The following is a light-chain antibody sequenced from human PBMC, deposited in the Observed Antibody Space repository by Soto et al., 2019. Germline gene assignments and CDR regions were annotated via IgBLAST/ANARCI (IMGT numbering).Light chain of an antibody. Sequence: EIVVTQSPGTLSVSPGERVTLSCRASQNVSSGYLAWYQQKPGQAPRLLIYGASTRASGIPDRFSGNGSGTDFALTLRRLEPEDFGVYHCQQYGSTPPTFGPGTKVEI. CDR1: QNVSSGY. J-gene: IGKJ3*01. CDR2: GAS. CDR3: QQYGSTPPT. V-gene: IGKV3-20*01.